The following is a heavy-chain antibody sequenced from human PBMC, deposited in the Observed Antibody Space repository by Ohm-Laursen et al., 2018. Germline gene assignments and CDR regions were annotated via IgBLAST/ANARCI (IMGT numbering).Heavy chain of an antibody. D-gene: IGHD1-1*01. Sequence: SLRLSCSASGFTVNNNYMSWVRQAPGKGLEWVSTIVSSGGSAYYADSVKGRFTISRDNSNNTLFLLMNSLRAEDTAVYYCAKLTTDWGQGTLVTVSS. V-gene: IGHV3-23*01. CDR3: AKLTTD. CDR1: GFTVNNNY. J-gene: IGHJ4*02. CDR2: IVSSGGSA.